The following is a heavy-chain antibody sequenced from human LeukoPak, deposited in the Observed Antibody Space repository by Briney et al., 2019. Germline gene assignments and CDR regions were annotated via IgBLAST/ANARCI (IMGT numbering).Heavy chain of an antibody. Sequence: PSETLSLTCAVYGGSFSGYYWSWIRQPPGKGLEWIGEINHSGSTNYNPSLKSRVTISVDTSKNQFSLKLSSVTAADTAVYYCARGRRVVFEYSSSSWFDPWGQGTLVTVSS. CDR1: GGSFSGYY. D-gene: IGHD6-6*01. CDR3: ARGRRVVFEYSSSSWFDP. CDR2: INHSGST. J-gene: IGHJ5*02. V-gene: IGHV4-34*01.